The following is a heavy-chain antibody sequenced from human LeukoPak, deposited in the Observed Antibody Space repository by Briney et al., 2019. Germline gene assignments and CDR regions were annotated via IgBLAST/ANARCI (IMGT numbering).Heavy chain of an antibody. CDR2: INHSGST. J-gene: IGHJ6*02. CDR3: ARGGVVVVPAAIVPDYYYGMDV. D-gene: IGHD2-2*01. Sequence: SETLSLTCAVYGGSFSGYYWSWIRQPPGKGLEWIGEINHSGSTNYNPSLKNRVTISVDTSKNQFSLKLSSVTAADTAVYYCARGGVVVVPAAIVPDYYYGMDVWGQGTTVTVSS. CDR1: GGSFSGYY. V-gene: IGHV4-34*01.